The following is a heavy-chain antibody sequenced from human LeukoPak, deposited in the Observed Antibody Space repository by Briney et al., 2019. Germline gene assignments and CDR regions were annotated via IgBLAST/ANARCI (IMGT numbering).Heavy chain of an antibody. D-gene: IGHD3-3*01. CDR1: GGSFSGYY. Sequence: PSETLSLTCAVYGGSFSGYYWSWIRQPPGKGLEWIGVINHSGSTNYNPSLKSRVTISVDTSKNQFSLKLSSVTAADTAVYYCARGRGDFWSGSMGNFDYWGQGTLVTVSS. CDR2: INHSGST. J-gene: IGHJ4*02. CDR3: ARGRGDFWSGSMGNFDY. V-gene: IGHV4-34*01.